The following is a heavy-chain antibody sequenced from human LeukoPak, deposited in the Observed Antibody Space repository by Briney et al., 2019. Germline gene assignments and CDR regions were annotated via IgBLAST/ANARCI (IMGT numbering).Heavy chain of an antibody. J-gene: IGHJ3*02. Sequence: SETLSLTCAVSGGSISSSSYYWGWIRQPPGKGLEWIGSICYSGSTYYNPSLKSRVTISVDTFKNQFSLKLSSVTAADTVVYYCASLPTFLDAFDIWGQGTMVTVSS. CDR1: GGSISSSSYY. CDR2: ICYSGST. V-gene: IGHV4-39*01. CDR3: ASLPTFLDAFDI.